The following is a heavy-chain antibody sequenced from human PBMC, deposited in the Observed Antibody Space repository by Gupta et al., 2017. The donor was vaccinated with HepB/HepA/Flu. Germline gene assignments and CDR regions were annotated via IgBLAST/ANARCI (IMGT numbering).Heavy chain of an antibody. V-gene: IGHV1-69*01. CDR3: ARDVRSYDCLSPGNWFDP. CDR2: IIPIFGTA. Sequence: QVQLVQSGAEVKKPGSSVKVSCKASGGTFSSYAISWVRQAPGQGLEWMGGIIPIFGTANYAQKFQGRVTITADESTSTAYMELSSLRSEDTAVYYCARDVRSYDCLSPGNWFDPWGQGPLVTVSS. D-gene: IGHD3-3*01. CDR1: GGTFSSYA. J-gene: IGHJ5*02.